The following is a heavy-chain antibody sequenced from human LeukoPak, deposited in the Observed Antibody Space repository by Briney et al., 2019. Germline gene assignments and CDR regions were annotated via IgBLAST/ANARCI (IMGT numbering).Heavy chain of an antibody. D-gene: IGHD2-2*02. CDR2: ISAYNGNT. J-gene: IGHJ5*02. V-gene: IGHV1-18*01. CDR1: GYTFTSYG. Sequence: ASVKVSCKASGYTFTSYGISWVRQAPGQGLEWMGWISAYNGNTNYAQKLQGRGTMTTDTSTSTTSLDLRSLRSDDTAVYFCARDLDGCSSTSCYRWCDRWVQGSLVTVSS. CDR3: ARDLDGCSSTSCYRWCDR.